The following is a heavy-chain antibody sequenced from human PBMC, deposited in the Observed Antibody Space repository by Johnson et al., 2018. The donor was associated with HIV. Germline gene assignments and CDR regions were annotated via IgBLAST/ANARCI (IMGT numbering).Heavy chain of an antibody. CDR3: ARDRCSSTSCIDAFDI. J-gene: IGHJ3*02. V-gene: IGHV3-30*04. CDR2: ISYDGSIK. Sequence: QMQLVESGGGVVQPGRSLRLSCAASGFTFSSYAMHWVRQAPGKGLEWVAVISYDGSIKYYADSVKGRFTISRDNSKNTLYLQMNSQRAEDTAVYYCARDRCSSTSCIDAFDIWGQGTIVTVSS. CDR1: GFTFSSYA. D-gene: IGHD2-2*01.